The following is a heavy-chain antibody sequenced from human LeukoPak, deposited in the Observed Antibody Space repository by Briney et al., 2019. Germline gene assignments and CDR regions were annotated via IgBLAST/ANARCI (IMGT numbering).Heavy chain of an antibody. Sequence: SETLSLTCTVSGGSISSSSYYWGWIRQPPGKGLEWIGSIYYSGSTYYNPSLKSRVTISVDTSKNQFSLKLSSVAAADTAVYYCARAPITMVRGIYRMGAFDIWGQGTMVTVSS. CDR3: ARAPITMVRGIYRMGAFDI. CDR1: GGSISSSSYY. V-gene: IGHV4-39*07. CDR2: IYYSGST. J-gene: IGHJ3*02. D-gene: IGHD3-10*01.